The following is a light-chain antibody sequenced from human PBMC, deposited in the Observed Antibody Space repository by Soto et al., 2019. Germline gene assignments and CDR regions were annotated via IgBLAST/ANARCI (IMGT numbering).Light chain of an antibody. Sequence: EIVLTQSPGTLSLSPGESATLSCRASQSVRHYYLPWYQQKPSRAPRLVIHGASNWASGVPDRFSGSGSGTDFTLTISRMEPEDFAVYYCQQYGGSLPFGGGTKVDIK. CDR3: QQYGGSLP. CDR1: QSVRHYY. J-gene: IGKJ4*01. V-gene: IGKV3-20*01. CDR2: GAS.